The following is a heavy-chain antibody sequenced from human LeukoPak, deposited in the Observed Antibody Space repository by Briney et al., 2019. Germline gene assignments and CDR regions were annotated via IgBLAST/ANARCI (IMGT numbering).Heavy chain of an antibody. CDR3: AKDVMNVLRYFDWNGPSFFDY. V-gene: IGHV3-23*01. CDR1: GFTFSSYA. D-gene: IGHD3-9*01. CDR2: ISGSGGST. J-gene: IGHJ4*02. Sequence: GGSLRLSCAASGFTFSSYAMSWVRQAPGKGLEWVSAISGSGGSTYYADSVKGRFTISRDNSKNTLYLQMNSLRAEDTAVYYCAKDVMNVLRYFDWNGPSFFDYWGQGTLVTVSS.